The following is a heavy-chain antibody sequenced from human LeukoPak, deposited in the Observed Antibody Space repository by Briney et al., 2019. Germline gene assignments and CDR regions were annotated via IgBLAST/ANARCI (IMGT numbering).Heavy chain of an antibody. D-gene: IGHD4-17*01. Sequence: PSETLSLTCTVSGGSLSSSSYYWGWIRQPPGKGLEWIGSIYYSGSTYYNPSLKSRVTISVDTSKNQFSLKLSSVTAADTAVYYCASYRTYGDYVGVAFDIWGQGTMVTVSS. CDR3: ASYRTYGDYVGVAFDI. CDR2: IYYSGST. CDR1: GGSLSSSSYY. V-gene: IGHV4-39*07. J-gene: IGHJ3*02.